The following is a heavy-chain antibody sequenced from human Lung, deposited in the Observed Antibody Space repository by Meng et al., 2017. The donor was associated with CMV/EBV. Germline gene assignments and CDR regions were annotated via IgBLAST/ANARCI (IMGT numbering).Heavy chain of an antibody. CDR1: GFTFSSYW. D-gene: IGHD3-16*01. CDR3: ATHEQLVWGTYDY. J-gene: IGHJ4*02. CDR2: INSDGSST. Sequence: GEXXKISCAASGFTFSSYWMHWVRQAPGKGLVWVSRINSDGSSTSYADSVKGRFTISRDNAKNTLYLQMNSLRAEDTAVYYCATHEQLVWGTYDYGGQG. V-gene: IGHV3-74*01.